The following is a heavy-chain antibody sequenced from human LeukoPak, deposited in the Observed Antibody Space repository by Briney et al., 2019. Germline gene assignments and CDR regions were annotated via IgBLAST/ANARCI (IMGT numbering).Heavy chain of an antibody. CDR2: IYTSGST. CDR3: ARDGQQLVPNWFDP. D-gene: IGHD6-13*01. J-gene: IGHJ5*02. V-gene: IGHV4-4*07. CDR1: GGSISSYY. Sequence: SETLSLTCTVSGGSISSYYWSWIRQPAGKGLEWIGRIYTSGSTNYNPSLKSRVTMSVDTSKNQFSLKLSSVTAADTAVYYCARDGQQLVPNWFDPWGQGTLVTVSS.